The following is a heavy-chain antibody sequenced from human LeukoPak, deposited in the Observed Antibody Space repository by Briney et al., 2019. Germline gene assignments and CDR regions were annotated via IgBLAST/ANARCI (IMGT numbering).Heavy chain of an antibody. D-gene: IGHD1-26*01. CDR2: ISYDGSNK. Sequence: GGSLRLSCAASGFTFSSYATHWVRQAPGKGLEWVAVISYDGSNKYYADSVKGRFTISRDNSKNTLYLQMNSLRAEDTAVYYCAKDGTGVVGATDAFDIWGQGTMVTVSS. V-gene: IGHV3-30-3*01. CDR3: AKDGTGVVGATDAFDI. J-gene: IGHJ3*02. CDR1: GFTFSSYA.